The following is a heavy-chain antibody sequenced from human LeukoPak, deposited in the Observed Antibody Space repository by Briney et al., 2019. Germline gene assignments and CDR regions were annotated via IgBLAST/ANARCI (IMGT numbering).Heavy chain of an antibody. D-gene: IGHD6-13*01. V-gene: IGHV4-59*08. CDR1: GGSISSYY. Sequence: SETLSLTCTVSGGSISSYYWSWIRQPPGKGLEWIGYIYDSGSTNYNPSLKSRVTISVDTSKNQFSLKLSSVTAADTAVYYCARDSIAAAPFDYWGQGILVTVSS. CDR2: IYDSGST. J-gene: IGHJ4*02. CDR3: ARDSIAAAPFDY.